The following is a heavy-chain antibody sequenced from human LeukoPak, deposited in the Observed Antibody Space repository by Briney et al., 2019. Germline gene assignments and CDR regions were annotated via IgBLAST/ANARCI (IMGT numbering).Heavy chain of an antibody. J-gene: IGHJ4*02. Sequence: SETLSLTCTVFGGSISGSYWTWIRQSPGKGLEWIGLIYNSGTTNYNPSLKSRVSISLDTSKNQFSLKLASVTAADTAVYYCARDKQPGDYWGQGALVTVSS. CDR1: GGSISGSY. CDR2: IYNSGTT. V-gene: IGHV4-59*01. D-gene: IGHD1-1*01. CDR3: ARDKQPGDY.